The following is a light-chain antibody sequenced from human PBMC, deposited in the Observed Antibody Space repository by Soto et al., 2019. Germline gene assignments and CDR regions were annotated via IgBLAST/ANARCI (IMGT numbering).Light chain of an antibody. J-gene: IGKJ2*01. CDR2: GAS. V-gene: IGKV3-20*01. CDR3: QQYGGSPLYT. CDR1: QSVSSSD. Sequence: EIVLTQSPGTLSLSPGDRATLSCRASQSVSSSDLAWYQQKPGQAPRLLIYGASTRATGIPDRFSGSGSETDVTLTISRLEPEDFAVYYCQQYGGSPLYTFGQGPKLEIK.